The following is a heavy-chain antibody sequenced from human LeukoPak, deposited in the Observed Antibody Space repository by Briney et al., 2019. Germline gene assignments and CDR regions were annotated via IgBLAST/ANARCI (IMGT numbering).Heavy chain of an antibody. J-gene: IGHJ4*02. Sequence: GGSLRLSCTASGFTFSDYAMSWVRQAPGKGLEWVSSISGSGGSIRYADSVKGRSIISRDNSKNTLYLQMNSLRAEDTAVYYCAKGGDGYNYYFDYWGQETLVTVSS. D-gene: IGHD5-24*01. CDR3: AKGGDGYNYYFDY. V-gene: IGHV3-23*01. CDR2: ISGSGGSI. CDR1: GFTFSDYA.